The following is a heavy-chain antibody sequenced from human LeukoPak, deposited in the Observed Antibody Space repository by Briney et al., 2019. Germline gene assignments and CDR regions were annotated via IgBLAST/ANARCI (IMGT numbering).Heavy chain of an antibody. J-gene: IGHJ3*02. CDR1: GGSISSHY. CDR3: ARDMAKSAFDI. CDR2: IYYSGST. V-gene: IGHV4-59*11. D-gene: IGHD5-24*01. Sequence: PSETLSPTCTVSGGSISSHYWSWIRQPPGKGLEWIGYIYYSGSTNYNPSLKSRVTISVDTSENQFSLKLSSVTAADTAVYYCARDMAKSAFDIWGQGTMVTVSS.